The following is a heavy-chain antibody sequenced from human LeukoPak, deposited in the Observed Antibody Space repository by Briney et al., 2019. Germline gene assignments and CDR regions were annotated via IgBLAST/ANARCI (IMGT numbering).Heavy chain of an antibody. CDR2: IYYSGST. J-gene: IGHJ3*02. V-gene: IGHV4-59*01. D-gene: IGHD3-22*01. CDR3: ARDGSSGYLDAFDI. CDR1: GGSISSYY. Sequence: PSETLSLTCTVSGGSISSYYWSWIRQPPGKGLEWIGYIYYSGSTNYNPSLKSRVTISVDTSKNPFSLKLSSVTAADTAVYYCARDGSSGYLDAFDIWGQGTMVTVSS.